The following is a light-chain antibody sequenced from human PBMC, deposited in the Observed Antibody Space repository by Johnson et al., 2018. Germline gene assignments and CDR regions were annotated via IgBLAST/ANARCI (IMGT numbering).Light chain of an antibody. J-gene: IGLJ1*01. CDR1: SSNIGNNY. Sequence: QSVLTQPPSVSAAPGQKVTISCSGSSSNIGNNYVSWYQQLPGTAPKLLIYENNKRPSEIPDRFSGSKSGTSATLGITGLQTGDEADYYCGTWDSSLSAGNVSGTGTKVTVL. CDR2: ENN. V-gene: IGLV1-51*02. CDR3: GTWDSSLSAGNV.